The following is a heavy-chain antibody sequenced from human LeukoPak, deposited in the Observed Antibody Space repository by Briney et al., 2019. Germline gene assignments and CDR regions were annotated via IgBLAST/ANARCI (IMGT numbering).Heavy chain of an antibody. V-gene: IGHV3-66*01. D-gene: IGHD5-12*01. Sequence: GGSLRLSCAASEFSVGSNYMTWVRQAPGKGLEWVSLSGGSTYYADSVKGRFTISRDNSKNTLYLQMNSLRAEDTAVYYCARGPSGYHNTGGQGTLVTVSS. J-gene: IGHJ4*02. CDR2: SGGST. CDR3: ARGPSGYHNT. CDR1: EFSVGSNY.